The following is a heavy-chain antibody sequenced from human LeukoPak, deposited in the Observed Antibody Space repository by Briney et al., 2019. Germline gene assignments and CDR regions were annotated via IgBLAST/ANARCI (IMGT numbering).Heavy chain of an antibody. CDR2: ISGSGVT. J-gene: IGHJ5*02. CDR1: GFAFSSYA. D-gene: IGHD2/OR15-2a*01. CDR3: AKKYLPTSGPVLHPYDP. Sequence: PGGSLRLSCAASGFAFSSYAMSWVRQAPGMGLEWVSSISGSGVTYYADSVKGRFTISRDNSKNTLYLQMNSLRAEDTAIYYCAKKYLPTSGPVLHPYDPWGQGTLVTVSS. V-gene: IGHV3-23*01.